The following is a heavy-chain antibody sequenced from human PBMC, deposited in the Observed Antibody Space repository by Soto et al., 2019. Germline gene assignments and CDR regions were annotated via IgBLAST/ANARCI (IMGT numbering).Heavy chain of an antibody. J-gene: IGHJ6*02. CDR1: GFTFSSYA. D-gene: IGHD1-26*01. CDR2: ISGSGSPT. V-gene: IGHV3-23*01. Sequence: EVQLLESGGGLGQPGGSLRLSCAASGFTFSSYAMTWVRQAPGRGLEWVSAISGSGSPTYYADSVKGRFTISRDNSNNTLYLQTNSLRADDTAVYYCARDMSGGTYNYYYGMDVWGQGTTVTVSS. CDR3: ARDMSGGTYNYYYGMDV.